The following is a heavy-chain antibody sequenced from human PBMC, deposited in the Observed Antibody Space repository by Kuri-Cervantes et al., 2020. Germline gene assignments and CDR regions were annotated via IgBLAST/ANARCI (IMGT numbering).Heavy chain of an antibody. CDR3: AKVGSSVWTEYFQH. D-gene: IGHD6-19*01. V-gene: IGHV3-23*01. CDR1: GFTFSSYA. Sequence: GGSLRLSCAASGFTFSSYAMSWVRQAPGKGLEWVSAISGSGGSTYYADSVKGRFTISRDNSKNTLYLQMNSLRADDTAVYYCAKVGSSVWTEYFQHWGQGTLVTVSS. CDR2: ISGSGGST. J-gene: IGHJ1*01.